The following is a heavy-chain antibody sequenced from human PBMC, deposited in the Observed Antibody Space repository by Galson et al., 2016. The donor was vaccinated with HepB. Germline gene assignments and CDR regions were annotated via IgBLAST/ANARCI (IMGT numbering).Heavy chain of an antibody. CDR3: ARDRTVTTLLHY. D-gene: IGHD4-17*01. CDR1: GYIFSNYH. J-gene: IGHJ4*02. CDR2: INPSDITT. V-gene: IGHV1-46*03. Sequence: SVKVSCKASGYIFSNYHLHWVRQAPGQGLEWMGVINPSDITTNYAQKFQGRVTMTSDTATSTVYMELSRLRSDDTAVFYFARDRTVTTLLHYWGQGTLVTGSS.